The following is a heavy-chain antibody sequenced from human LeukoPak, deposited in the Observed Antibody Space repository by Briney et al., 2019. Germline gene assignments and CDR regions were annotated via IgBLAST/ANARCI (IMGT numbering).Heavy chain of an antibody. V-gene: IGHV4-59*01. D-gene: IGHD2-15*01. CDR2: IYYSGST. CDR1: GGSISSYY. Sequence: SETLSLTCTVYGGSISSYYWSWIRQPPGKGLEWIGYIYYSGSTNYNPSLKSRVTISVDTSKNQFSLKLSSVTAADTAVYYCARSGVVAATYGMDVWGQGTTVTVSS. CDR3: ARSGVVAATYGMDV. J-gene: IGHJ6*02.